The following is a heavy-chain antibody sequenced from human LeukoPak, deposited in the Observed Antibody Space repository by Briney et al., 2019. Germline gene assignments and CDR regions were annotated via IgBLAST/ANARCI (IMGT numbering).Heavy chain of an antibody. V-gene: IGHV4-38-2*02. Sequence: SETLSLTCTVSGYSISSGYYWGWIRQPPGKGLEWIGSIYHSGSTYYNPSLKSRVTISVDTSKNQFSLKLSSVTAADTAVYYCARGWLHDYWGQGTLVTVSS. D-gene: IGHD5-12*01. CDR3: ARGWLHDY. CDR1: GYSISSGYY. J-gene: IGHJ4*02. CDR2: IYHSGST.